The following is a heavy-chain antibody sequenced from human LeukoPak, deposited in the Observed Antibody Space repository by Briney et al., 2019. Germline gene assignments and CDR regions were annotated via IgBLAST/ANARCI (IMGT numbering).Heavy chain of an antibody. V-gene: IGHV1-2*02. D-gene: IGHD3-10*01. Sequence: ASVKASCKASGYTFTGYYMHWVRQAPGQGLEWMGWINPNSGGTNYAQKFQGRVTMTRDTSISTAYMELSRLRSDDTAVYYCARASMVRGVIDAFDIWGQGTMVTVSS. J-gene: IGHJ3*02. CDR1: GYTFTGYY. CDR2: INPNSGGT. CDR3: ARASMVRGVIDAFDI.